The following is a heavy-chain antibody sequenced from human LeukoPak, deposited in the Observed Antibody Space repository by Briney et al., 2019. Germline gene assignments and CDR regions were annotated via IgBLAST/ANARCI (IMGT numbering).Heavy chain of an antibody. D-gene: IGHD2-15*01. CDR1: GFTFSNYG. J-gene: IGHJ4*02. CDR2: IRYDGSNQ. Sequence: GGSLRLSCAASGFTFSNYGMNWVRQAPGKGLEWVAFIRYDGSNQYYADSVKGRFTISRDNSKNTLYLQMNSLRAEDTAVYYCAKGGTQGYCSGGSCYYYFDYWGQGTLVTVSS. V-gene: IGHV3-30*02. CDR3: AKGGTQGYCSGGSCYYYFDY.